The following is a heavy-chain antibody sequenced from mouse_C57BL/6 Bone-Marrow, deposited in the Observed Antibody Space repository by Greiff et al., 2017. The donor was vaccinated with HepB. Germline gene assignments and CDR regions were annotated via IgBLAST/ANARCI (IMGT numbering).Heavy chain of an antibody. J-gene: IGHJ1*03. CDR2: INPGSGGT. D-gene: IGHD1-1*01. CDR1: GYAFTNYL. CDR3: ARFPYYYGSSYWYFDV. Sequence: VQLVESGAELVRPGTSVKVSCTASGYAFTNYLIEWVKQRPGQGLEWIGVINPGSGGTNYNEKLTGKATLTADKSSSTAYRQLSSLTSEDSAVYCCARFPYYYGSSYWYFDVWGTGTTVTVSS. V-gene: IGHV1-54*01.